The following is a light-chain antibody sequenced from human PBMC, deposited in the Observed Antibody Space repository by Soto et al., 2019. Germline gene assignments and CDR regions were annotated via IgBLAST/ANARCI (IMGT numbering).Light chain of an antibody. CDR2: DAS. J-gene: IGKJ1*01. V-gene: IGKV3-11*01. CDR1: QSVSSY. CDR3: QQRSNWPPT. Sequence: NVLTQSPATLSLSPGERATLSCRASQSVSSYLAWYQQKPGQAPRLLIYDASNRATGIPARFSGSGSGTDFTLTISSLGPEDFAVYYCQQRSNWPPTFGQGTKVDIK.